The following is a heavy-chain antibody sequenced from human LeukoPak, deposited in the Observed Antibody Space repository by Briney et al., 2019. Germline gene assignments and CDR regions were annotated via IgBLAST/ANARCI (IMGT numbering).Heavy chain of an antibody. Sequence: PGGSLRLSCAASGFTFSTYWMHWVCQGPGKGLVWVSRIKSDWSSTSYADSAKGRFTISRDNAKNTLYLQMNSLRAEDTAVYYCAREYGFGSGSYYPWGXGTLVTVSX. V-gene: IGHV3-74*01. CDR3: AREYGFGSGSYYP. CDR2: IKSDWSST. J-gene: IGHJ5*02. CDR1: GFTFSTYW. D-gene: IGHD3-10*01.